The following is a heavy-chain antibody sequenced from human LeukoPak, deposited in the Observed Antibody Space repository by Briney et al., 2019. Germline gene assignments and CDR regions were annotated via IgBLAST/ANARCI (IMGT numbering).Heavy chain of an antibody. J-gene: IGHJ6*02. Sequence: GGSLRLSCAASGFTFSSYWMSWVRQAPGKGLEWVAHIKQDGSEKYYVDSVKGRFTISRDNAKNSLYLQMNSLRAEDTAVYYCARDPLNYYYYYGMDVWGQGTTVTVSS. D-gene: IGHD3-16*01. CDR2: IKQDGSEK. CDR3: ARDPLNYYYYYGMDV. V-gene: IGHV3-7*01. CDR1: GFTFSSYW.